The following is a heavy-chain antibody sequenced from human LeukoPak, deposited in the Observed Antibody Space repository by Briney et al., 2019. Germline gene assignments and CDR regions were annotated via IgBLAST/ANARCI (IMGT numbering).Heavy chain of an antibody. J-gene: IGHJ4*02. CDR2: IRYDGSNK. CDR3: AKDAGWFGESFDY. CDR1: GFTFSSYG. Sequence: PGGSLRLSCAASGFTFSSYGMHWVRQAPGKGLEGVAFIRYDGSNKYYADSVKGRFTISRDNSKNTLYLQMNSLRAEDTAVYYCAKDAGWFGESFDYWGQGTLVTVSS. V-gene: IGHV3-30*02. D-gene: IGHD3-10*01.